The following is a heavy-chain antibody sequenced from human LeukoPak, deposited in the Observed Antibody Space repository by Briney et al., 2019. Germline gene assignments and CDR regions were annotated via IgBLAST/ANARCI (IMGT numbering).Heavy chain of an antibody. D-gene: IGHD6-13*01. CDR2: ISGSGGST. CDR3: ARERIAAAGTSGYYGMDV. J-gene: IGHJ6*02. CDR1: GFTFSSSA. V-gene: IGHV3-23*01. Sequence: GGSLRLSCAASGFTFSSSAMSWVRQAPGKGLEWVSAISGSGGSTYYADSVRGRFTISRDNSKNTLYLQMNSLRAEDTAVYYCARERIAAAGTSGYYGMDVWGQGTTVTVSS.